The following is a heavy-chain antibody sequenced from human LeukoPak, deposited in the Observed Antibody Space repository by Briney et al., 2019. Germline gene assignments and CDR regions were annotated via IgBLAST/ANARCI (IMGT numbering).Heavy chain of an antibody. J-gene: IGHJ5*02. V-gene: IGHV1-2*02. D-gene: IGHD2-2*02. CDR1: GYTFTGYY. CDR2: INPNSGGT. Sequence: ASVKVSCKASGYTFTGYYMHWVRQAPGQGLEWMGWINPNSGGTNYAQKFQGRVTMTRDTSISTAYMELSRLRSDDTAVYYCARAENIVVVPAAIFDPWGQGTLVTVSS. CDR3: ARAENIVVVPAAIFDP.